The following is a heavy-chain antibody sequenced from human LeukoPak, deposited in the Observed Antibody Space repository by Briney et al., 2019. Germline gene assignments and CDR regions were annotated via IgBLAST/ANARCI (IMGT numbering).Heavy chain of an antibody. D-gene: IGHD3-22*01. Sequence: SETLSLTCTVSGGSISSGGYYWSWIRQHPGKGLEWIGYIYYSGSTYCNPSLKSRVTISVDTSKNQFSLKLSSVIAADTAVYYCARQSPYYYDSSGFFDYWGQGTLVTVSS. J-gene: IGHJ4*02. CDR1: GGSISSGGYY. CDR3: ARQSPYYYDSSGFFDY. CDR2: IYYSGST. V-gene: IGHV4-31*03.